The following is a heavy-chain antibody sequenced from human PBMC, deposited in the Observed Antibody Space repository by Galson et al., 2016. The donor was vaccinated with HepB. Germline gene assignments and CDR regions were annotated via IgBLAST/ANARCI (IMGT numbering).Heavy chain of an antibody. CDR3: AKDRDDYYYDSSGSFHY. V-gene: IGHV3-30*18. D-gene: IGHD3-22*01. Sequence: LEWVAVISDDGSNKYYADSVKGRFTISRDNSKNTLYLQMNSLRGEDTAVYNCAKDRDDYYYDSSGSFHYWGQGTLVTVSS. J-gene: IGHJ4*02. CDR2: ISDDGSNK.